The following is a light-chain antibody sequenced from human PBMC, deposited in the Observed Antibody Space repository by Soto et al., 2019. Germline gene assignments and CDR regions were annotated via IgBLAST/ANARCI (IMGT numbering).Light chain of an antibody. CDR2: LGS. J-gene: IGKJ1*01. CDR1: QSLLHSNGYNH. Sequence: DIVMPQSPLSLPVTPGEPASISGRYSQSLLHSNGYNHFEWYMQKTVQSTQLLIYLGSNRASGVPDRFSGSGSGTDFTLKISRVEDDDVGVYYCMQALQTPWTFGQGTKVELK. V-gene: IGKV2-28*01. CDR3: MQALQTPWT.